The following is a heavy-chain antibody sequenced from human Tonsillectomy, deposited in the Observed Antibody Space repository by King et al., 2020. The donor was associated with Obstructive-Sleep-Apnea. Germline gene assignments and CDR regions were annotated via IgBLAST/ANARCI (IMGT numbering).Heavy chain of an antibody. Sequence: QLVESGGGLVQPGGSLRLSCAASGITFSSYVMSWVRQAPGKGLEWVSTISGSGKRTFYADSVKGRLTISRDNSNNTLYLQMKSLRAEDTAVYYCATTGAYCGGDCFQHFDHWGQGTLVTVSS. D-gene: IGHD2-21*02. J-gene: IGHJ4*02. V-gene: IGHV3-23*04. CDR3: ATTGAYCGGDCFQHFDH. CDR1: GITFSSYV. CDR2: ISGSGKRT.